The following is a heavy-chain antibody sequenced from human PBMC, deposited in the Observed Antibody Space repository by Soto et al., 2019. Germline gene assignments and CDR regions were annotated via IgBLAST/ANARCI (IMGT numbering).Heavy chain of an antibody. CDR1: GYTFTGYY. J-gene: IGHJ4*02. CDR2: INPNSGGT. D-gene: IGHD2-15*01. V-gene: IGHV1-2*04. Sequence: ASVKVSCKASGYTFTGYYMHWVRQAPGQGLEWMGWINPNSGGTNYAQKFQGWVTMTRDTSISTAYMELSRLRSDDTAVYYCARDRYCSGGSCYYLDYWGQGTLVTVSS. CDR3: ARDRYCSGGSCYYLDY.